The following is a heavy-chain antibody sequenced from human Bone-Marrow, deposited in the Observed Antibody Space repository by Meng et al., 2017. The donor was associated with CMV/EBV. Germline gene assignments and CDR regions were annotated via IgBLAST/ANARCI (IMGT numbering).Heavy chain of an antibody. CDR2: ISYDGNNK. CDR1: GFTFSSYG. D-gene: IGHD2-2*01. Sequence: ASGFTFSSYGMHWVRQAPGKGLEWVTVISYDGNNKYYADSVKGRFTISRDNSKNTLYLQMNSLRAEDTAVYYCAKDLYLYTSNSFDSWGQGTLVTVSS. J-gene: IGHJ4*02. CDR3: AKDLYLYTSNSFDS. V-gene: IGHV3-30*18.